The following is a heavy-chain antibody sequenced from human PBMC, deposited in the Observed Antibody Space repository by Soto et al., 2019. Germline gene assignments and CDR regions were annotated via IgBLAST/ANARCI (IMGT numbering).Heavy chain of an antibody. CDR2: FDPEDGET. J-gene: IGHJ6*02. D-gene: IGHD5-12*01. Sequence: GASVKVSGKVSGYTLTELSMHWVRQAPGKGLEWMGGFDPEDGETIYAQKFQGRVTMTEDTSTDTAYMELSSLRSEDTAVYYCATVLFLSKGYGRSGYYYGMDVWGQGTTVTVSS. V-gene: IGHV1-24*01. CDR1: GYTLTELS. CDR3: ATVLFLSKGYGRSGYYYGMDV.